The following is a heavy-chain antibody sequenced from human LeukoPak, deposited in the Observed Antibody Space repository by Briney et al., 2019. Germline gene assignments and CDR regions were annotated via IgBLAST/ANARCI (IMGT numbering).Heavy chain of an antibody. J-gene: IGHJ4*02. CDR1: GGSFSGYY. CDR3: ASVVRRSPDY. Sequence: SETLSLTCAVYGGSFSGYYWSWIRQPPGKGLEWIGEINHSGSTNYNPPLKSRVTISVDTSKNQFSLKLSSVTAADTAVYYCASVVRRSPDYWGQGTLVTVSS. CDR2: INHSGST. V-gene: IGHV4-34*01. D-gene: IGHD2-21*01.